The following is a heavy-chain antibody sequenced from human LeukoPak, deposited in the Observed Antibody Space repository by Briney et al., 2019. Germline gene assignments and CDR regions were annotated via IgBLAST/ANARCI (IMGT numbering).Heavy chain of an antibody. CDR2: INPNDGDT. CDR3: ARANFLYCSSTTCLFDY. J-gene: IGHJ4*02. CDR1: GYTFTDYY. D-gene: IGHD2-2*01. V-gene: IGHV1-2*02. Sequence: ASVKVSCKASGYTFTDYYMHWVRQAPGQGFEWMGWINPNDGDTNYAQKFQGRVTMTRDTSISTAHMEVSRLRPDDTAVYYCARANFLYCSSTTCLFDYWGQGTLVTVSS.